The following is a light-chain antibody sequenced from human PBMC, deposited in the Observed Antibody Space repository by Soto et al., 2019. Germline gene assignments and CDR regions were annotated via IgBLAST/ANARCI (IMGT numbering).Light chain of an antibody. CDR3: LLYYGGAHF. V-gene: IGLV7-43*01. CDR1: TGAVTSGYY. J-gene: IGLJ2*01. CDR2: STN. Sequence: QAVVTQEPSLTVSPGGTVTLTCASSTGAVTSGYYPNWFQQKPGQAPRALIYSTNNKHPWTPARFSGFLLGDKAALTLSGVQPEDEAEYYCLLYYGGAHFFGGGTKLTVL.